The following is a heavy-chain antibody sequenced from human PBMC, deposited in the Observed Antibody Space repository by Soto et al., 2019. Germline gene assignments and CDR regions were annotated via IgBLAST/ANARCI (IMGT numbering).Heavy chain of an antibody. Sequence: AGGSLRLSCEVSGFTFSSYEMYWVRQAPGKGLEWVAYISSSGETVYYAGSVQGRFTISRDNAKNSLYLQMSSLGAEDTAVYYCAREGFYAMDVWGQGTTVTGSS. D-gene: IGHD2-2*01. CDR2: ISSSGETV. J-gene: IGHJ6*02. CDR1: GFTFSSYE. CDR3: AREGFYAMDV. V-gene: IGHV3-48*03.